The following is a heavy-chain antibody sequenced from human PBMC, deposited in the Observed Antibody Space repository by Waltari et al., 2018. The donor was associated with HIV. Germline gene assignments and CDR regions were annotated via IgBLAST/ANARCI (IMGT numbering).Heavy chain of an antibody. J-gene: IGHJ6*02. V-gene: IGHV3-53*01. CDR2: MYFGVTT. D-gene: IGHD3-10*01. Sequence: EVQLVESGGGLIQPGGSLRLSCAASGFLVSTNHMNWVRQAPGNGLGWVSLMYFGVTTFYADSVKGRFAISRDTIKNTIYLQMDSLRAEDTAVYYCARDPVDGSGSYRMDVWGQGTTVTVSS. CDR3: ARDPVDGSGSYRMDV. CDR1: GFLVSTNH.